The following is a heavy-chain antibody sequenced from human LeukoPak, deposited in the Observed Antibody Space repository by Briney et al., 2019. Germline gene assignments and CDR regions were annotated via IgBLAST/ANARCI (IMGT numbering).Heavy chain of an antibody. J-gene: IGHJ4*02. D-gene: IGHD3-10*01. CDR1: GFTFGYYG. CDR2: ILYDGSNK. Sequence: PGGSLRLSCTASGFTFGYYGMHWVRQAPGKGLEWVAVILYDGSNKYYGDSVKGRFTISRDISKHTVYLQMNSLRAEDTAVYYCAKDSNYGSGTYYLTDSWGQGTLVTVSS. CDR3: AKDSNYGSGTYYLTDS. V-gene: IGHV3-30*18.